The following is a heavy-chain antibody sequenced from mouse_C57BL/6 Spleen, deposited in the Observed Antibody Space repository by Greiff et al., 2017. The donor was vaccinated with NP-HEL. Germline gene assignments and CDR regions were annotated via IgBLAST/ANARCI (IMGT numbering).Heavy chain of an antibody. CDR1: GYTFTSYT. J-gene: IGHJ4*01. V-gene: IGHV1-4*01. CDR3: ARGWLGGYAMDY. Sequence: QVQLQQSGAELARPGASVKMSCKASGYTFTSYTMHWVKQRPGQGLEWIGYINPSSGYTKYNQKFKDKATLTADKSSSTAYMQLSSLTSEDSAVYYCARGWLGGYAMDYWGQGTSVIVSS. CDR2: INPSSGYT. D-gene: IGHD1-1*02.